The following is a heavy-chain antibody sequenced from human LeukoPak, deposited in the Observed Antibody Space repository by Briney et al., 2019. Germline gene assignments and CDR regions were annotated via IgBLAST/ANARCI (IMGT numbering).Heavy chain of an antibody. V-gene: IGHV4-59*01. CDR3: ARGVHYYDSSGYSGYYYYYYMDV. CDR1: GGSTSSYY. D-gene: IGHD3-22*01. CDR2: IYYSGST. J-gene: IGHJ6*03. Sequence: PSETLSLTCTVSGGSTSSYYWSWIRQPPGKGLEWIGYIYYSGSTNYNPSLKSRVTISVDTSKNQFSLKLSSVTAADTAVYYCARGVHYYDSSGYSGYYYYYYMDVWGKGTTVTVSS.